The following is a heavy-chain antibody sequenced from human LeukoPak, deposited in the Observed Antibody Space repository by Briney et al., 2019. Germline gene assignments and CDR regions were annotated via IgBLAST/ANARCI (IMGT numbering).Heavy chain of an antibody. Sequence: GGSLRLSCAASGFTFSIYAMSWVRQAPGKGLEWVSAISGSGVSTYYADSVKGRFTLSRDNSKNTLYLQMNSLRVEDTAVYYCAKGLKTLGDYWGQGTLVTVSS. CDR3: AKGLKTLGDY. CDR2: ISGSGVST. CDR1: GFTFSIYA. J-gene: IGHJ4*02. V-gene: IGHV3-23*01. D-gene: IGHD3-16*01.